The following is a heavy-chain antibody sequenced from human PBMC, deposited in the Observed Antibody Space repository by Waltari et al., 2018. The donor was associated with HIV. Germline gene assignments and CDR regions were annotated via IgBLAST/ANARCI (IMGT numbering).Heavy chain of an antibody. CDR1: GYTCINSD. CDR3: AKLGGGTWSGYRLRRDHYYFDY. Sequence: QVQLVQSGAEVKKPGASVRLPCKAAGYTCINSDIIWVGQATGQGLEWMGWMNPNSDNAGYAQKFQDRVTMTRNTSITTAYMELSSLRSEDTGVYFCAKLGGGTWSGYRLRRDHYYFDYWGQGTLVTVSS. CDR2: MNPNSDNA. D-gene: IGHD3-3*01. J-gene: IGHJ4*02. V-gene: IGHV1-8*01.